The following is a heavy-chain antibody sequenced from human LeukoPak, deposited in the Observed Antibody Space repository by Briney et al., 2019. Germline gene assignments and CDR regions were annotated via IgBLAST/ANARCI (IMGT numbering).Heavy chain of an antibody. V-gene: IGHV3-48*01. D-gene: IGHD2-21*01. CDR2: IWGNSGTM. CDR3: VRDLMWAFDI. CDR1: GFTCSSFS. J-gene: IGHJ3*02. Sequence: GGSLRLSCAAAGFTCSSFSMNWVRQAPGKGLEWISYIWGNSGTMRYADSVKGRFIISRDNAKNSLYLQMDSLRAEDTAVYYCVRDLMWAFDIWGQGTMVTVSS.